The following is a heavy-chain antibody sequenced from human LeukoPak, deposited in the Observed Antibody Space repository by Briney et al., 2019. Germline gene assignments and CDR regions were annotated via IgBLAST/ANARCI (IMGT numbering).Heavy chain of an antibody. Sequence: PGGSLRLSCAASGFTFSSYAMHWVRQAPGKGLEWVAVISYDGSNKYYADSVKGRFTISRDNSKNTLYLQMNSLRAEDTAVYYCARDDSGGYGRFDYWGQGTLVTVSS. V-gene: IGHV3-30-3*01. J-gene: IGHJ4*02. CDR1: GFTFSSYA. D-gene: IGHD5-18*01. CDR2: ISYDGSNK. CDR3: ARDDSGGYGRFDY.